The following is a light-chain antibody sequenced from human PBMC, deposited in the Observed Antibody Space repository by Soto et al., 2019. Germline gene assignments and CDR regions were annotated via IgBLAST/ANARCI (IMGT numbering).Light chain of an antibody. Sequence: EMKFTHSPATQSMSPAERATLSCLASKSGSSNYLAWYQQKPGQAPRLLIYGASTRATGIPDRFSGSGSGTDFTLTISRLEPEDFAVYYCQQYGSSGTFGQGTKVDI. J-gene: IGKJ1*01. CDR2: GAS. CDR3: QQYGSSGT. CDR1: KSGSSNY. V-gene: IGKV3-20*01.